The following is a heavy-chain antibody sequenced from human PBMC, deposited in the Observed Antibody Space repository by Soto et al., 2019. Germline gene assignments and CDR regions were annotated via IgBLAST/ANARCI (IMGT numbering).Heavy chain of an antibody. Sequence: GGSLRLSCEASDFTFSSFNMNWVRQAPGKGLEWVSYISSSSSTIYYADSVKGRFTISRDNAKNSLYLQMNSLRDEDTAVYYCAREAGTWHLPLNWFDPWGQGTLVTVSS. V-gene: IGHV3-48*02. CDR2: ISSSSSTI. CDR1: DFTFSSFN. CDR3: AREAGTWHLPLNWFDP. J-gene: IGHJ5*02. D-gene: IGHD6-19*01.